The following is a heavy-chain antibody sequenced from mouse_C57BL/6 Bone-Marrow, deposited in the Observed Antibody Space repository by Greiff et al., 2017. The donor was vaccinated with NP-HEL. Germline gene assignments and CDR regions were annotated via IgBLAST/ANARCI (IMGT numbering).Heavy chain of an antibody. J-gene: IGHJ2*01. CDR2: IYPGSGNT. D-gene: IGHD2-3*01. CDR1: GYTFTDYY. Sequence: QVQLQQSGAELVRPGASVKLSCKASGYTFTDYYINWVKQRPGQGLEWIARIYPGSGNTYYNEKFKGKATLTAEKSSSTAYMQLSSLTSEDSAVYFCARTRRWFLDYWGQGTTLTVSS. V-gene: IGHV1-76*01. CDR3: ARTRRWFLDY.